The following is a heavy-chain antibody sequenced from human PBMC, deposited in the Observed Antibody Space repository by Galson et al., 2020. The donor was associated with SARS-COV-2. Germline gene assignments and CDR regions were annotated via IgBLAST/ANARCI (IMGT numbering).Heavy chain of an antibody. D-gene: IGHD3-16*01. J-gene: IGHJ5*02. V-gene: IGHV3-48*02. CDR1: GFTFTNFG. Sequence: GESLKISCAASGFTFTNFGMNWVRQAPGKGLEWVSYLSSGSTIFYADSVQGRFTVSRDNAKNLVYLQMNSMREEDTAVYYCARDRGFWFDPWGQGTLVTVSS. CDR3: ARDRGFWFDP. CDR2: LSSGSTI.